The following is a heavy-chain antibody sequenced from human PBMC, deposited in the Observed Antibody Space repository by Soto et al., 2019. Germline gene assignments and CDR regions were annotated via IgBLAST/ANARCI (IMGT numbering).Heavy chain of an antibody. CDR1: GFSFSISA. CDR2: INSGSTSV. CDR3: ARGGGSLNY. V-gene: IGHV3-21*02. J-gene: IGHJ4*02. D-gene: IGHD2-15*01. Sequence: DVQLVESGGGLVKPGGSLRLSCEVSGFSFSISAMNWVRQAPGKGLEWVSSINSGSTSVRYADSVKGRFTISRDNANNSLSLHMHSLGVEDTAVYYCARGGGSLNYWGQGTLVTVSS.